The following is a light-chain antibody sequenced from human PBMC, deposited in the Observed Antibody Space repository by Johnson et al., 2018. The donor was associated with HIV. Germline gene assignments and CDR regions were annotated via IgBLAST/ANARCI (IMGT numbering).Light chain of an antibody. V-gene: IGLV1-51*02. J-gene: IGLJ1*01. CDR1: SSNIGNNY. Sequence: QSVFTQPPSVSAAPGQKVTISCSGSSSNIGNNYVAWYQQLPGTAPKLLIYENNQRLSGIPDRFSGSKSGTSATLGLTGLQTGAEADYYCGTWDSSLRADVFGTGTKVTVL. CDR2: ENN. CDR3: GTWDSSLRADV.